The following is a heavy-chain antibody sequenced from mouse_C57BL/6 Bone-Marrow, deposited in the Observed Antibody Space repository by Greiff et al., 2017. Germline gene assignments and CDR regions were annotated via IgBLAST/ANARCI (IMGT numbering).Heavy chain of an antibody. Sequence: EVKVEESGGGLVQPGESLKLSCESNEYEFPSHDMSWVRKTPEKRLELVAAINSDGGSTYYPDTMERRFIISRDNTKKTLYLQMSSLRSEDTALYYCARQDYDYDRFAYWGQGTLVTVSA. D-gene: IGHD2-4*01. CDR1: EYEFPSHD. V-gene: IGHV5-2*03. J-gene: IGHJ3*01. CDR3: ARQDYDYDRFAY. CDR2: INSDGGST.